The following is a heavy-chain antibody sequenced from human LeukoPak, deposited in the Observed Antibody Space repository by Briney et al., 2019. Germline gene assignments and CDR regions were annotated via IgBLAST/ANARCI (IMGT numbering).Heavy chain of an antibody. CDR3: ARFCSSTSCYYWFDP. CDR1: GFTFSSYW. D-gene: IGHD2-2*01. Sequence: HPGGSLRLSCAASGFTFSSYWMSWVRQAPGKGLEWVANINQDGSEKYYVDSVKGRFSISRDNAKNSLYLQMDSLRAADTAVYYCARFCSSTSCYYWFDPWGQGTLVTVSS. J-gene: IGHJ5*02. CDR2: INQDGSEK. V-gene: IGHV3-7*03.